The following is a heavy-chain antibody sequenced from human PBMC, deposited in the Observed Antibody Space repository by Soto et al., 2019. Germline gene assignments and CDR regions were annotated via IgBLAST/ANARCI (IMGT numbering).Heavy chain of an antibody. CDR3: ARGGGVGVAGSAAFDM. J-gene: IGHJ3*02. D-gene: IGHD3-3*01. CDR1: GYPVTAYY. CDR2: INPATGAA. V-gene: IGHV1-2*02. Sequence: QLHLVQSGAVVKKPGASVTVSCSASGYPVTAYYMHWVRQAPGRGLEWMGGINPATGAAKYTQTFQGGVPLTRDTSTITVFMELSGLTSGVKAVFYCARGGGVGVAGSAAFDMWGQGTLVTVSS.